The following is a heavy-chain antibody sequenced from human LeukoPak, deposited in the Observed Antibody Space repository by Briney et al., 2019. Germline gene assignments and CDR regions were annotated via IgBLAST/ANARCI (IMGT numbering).Heavy chain of an antibody. CDR2: IYYSGST. CDR3: ASFYCSGGSCYSDY. V-gene: IGHV4-39*01. CDR1: GGSIRSSNYF. D-gene: IGHD2-15*01. J-gene: IGHJ4*02. Sequence: KPSETLSLTCTVSGGSIRSSNYFWGWIRQPPGKGLEWIGSIYYSGSTYYNPSLESRVTISVDTSKNQFSLKLRSVSAADTAVYYCASFYCSGGSCYSDYWGQGTLVTVSS.